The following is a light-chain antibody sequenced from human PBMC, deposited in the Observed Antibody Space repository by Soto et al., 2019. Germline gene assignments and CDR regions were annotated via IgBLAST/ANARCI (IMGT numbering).Light chain of an antibody. CDR3: CSYAGSSTSHVV. CDR2: EGS. CDR1: SSDVGSYNL. Sequence: QSALTQPASVSGSPGQSITISCTGTSSDVGSYNLVSWYQQHPGKAPKLMIYEGSKRPSGVSNRFSGSKSGNTASLTISGRQAEDEADYYCCSYAGSSTSHVVFGGGTKLTVL. J-gene: IGLJ2*01. V-gene: IGLV2-23*01.